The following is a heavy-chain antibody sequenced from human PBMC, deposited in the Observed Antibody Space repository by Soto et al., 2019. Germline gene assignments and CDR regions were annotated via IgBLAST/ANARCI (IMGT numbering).Heavy chain of an antibody. CDR2: ISLSSSTI. CDR3: ARLNGYCVSTNCHGYYGMDV. Sequence: PGGSLRLSCAASGFIFSSYNMNWVRQAPGKGLEWVSYISLSSSTIYYADSVKGRFTISRDNAKNSLYLQMNSLRDEDTAVYYCARLNGYCVSTNCHGYYGMDVWGQGTTVTVSS. D-gene: IGHD2-2*03. J-gene: IGHJ6*02. CDR1: GFIFSSYN. V-gene: IGHV3-48*02.